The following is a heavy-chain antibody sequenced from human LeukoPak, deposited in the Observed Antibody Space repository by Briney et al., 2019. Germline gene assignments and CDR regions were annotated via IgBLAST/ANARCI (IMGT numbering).Heavy chain of an antibody. CDR3: AREDGQLALNY. Sequence: SETLSLTCTASGGSISSYYWSWIRQPPGKGLEWIGYIYYSGSTNYNPSLKSRVTISVDTSKNQFSLKLSSVTAADTAVYYCAREDGQLALNYWGQGTLVTVSS. D-gene: IGHD6-6*01. V-gene: IGHV4-59*01. CDR2: IYYSGST. J-gene: IGHJ4*02. CDR1: GGSISSYY.